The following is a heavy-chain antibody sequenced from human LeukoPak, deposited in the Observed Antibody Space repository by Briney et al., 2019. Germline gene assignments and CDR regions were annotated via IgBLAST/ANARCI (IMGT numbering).Heavy chain of an antibody. J-gene: IGHJ4*02. CDR1: GFSFSTHW. V-gene: IGHV3-7*01. D-gene: IGHD3-9*01. CDR2: IKQDGSER. Sequence: GGSLRLSCAASGFSFSTHWMSWVRQAPGKGLEWVANIKQDGSERYYVDSVKGRFTISRDNAKSSLYLQMNSLRAEDTAVYYCATSVTGNLYYFDYWGQETLVTVSS. CDR3: ATSVTGNLYYFDY.